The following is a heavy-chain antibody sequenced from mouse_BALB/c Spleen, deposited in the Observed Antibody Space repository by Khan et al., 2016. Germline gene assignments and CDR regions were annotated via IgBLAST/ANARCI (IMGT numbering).Heavy chain of an antibody. CDR1: GYSFMGYY. V-gene: IGHV1S34*01. CDR2: ISCYNGAT. D-gene: IGHD2-2*01. Sequence: LVKTGAAVKISCKASGYSFMGYYMHWVRQSHGKSLEWIGYISCYNGATSYNQKFKGKATFTVETSSSTAYMQFNSLTSEDSAVYYCARPKFGFDEGYYFDYWGQGTTVTVSS. CDR3: ARPKFGFDEGYYFDY. J-gene: IGHJ2*01.